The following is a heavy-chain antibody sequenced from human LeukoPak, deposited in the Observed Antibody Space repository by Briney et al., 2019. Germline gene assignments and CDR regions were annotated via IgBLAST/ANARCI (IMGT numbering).Heavy chain of an antibody. V-gene: IGHV4-39*01. J-gene: IGHJ2*01. CDR3: ARAFRARYFDL. CDR2: IYYSGST. D-gene: IGHD2/OR15-2a*01. CDR1: GGSISSSSYY. Sequence: SETLSLTCTVSGGSISSSSYYWGWIRQPPGKGLEWIGIIYYSGSTYYNPSLKGRVTISVDTSKNQFSLKLSSVTAADTAVYYCARAFRARYFDLWGRGTLVTVSS.